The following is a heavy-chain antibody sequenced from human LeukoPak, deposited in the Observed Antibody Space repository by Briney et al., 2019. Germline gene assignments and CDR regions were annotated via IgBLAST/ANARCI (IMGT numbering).Heavy chain of an antibody. J-gene: IGHJ4*02. V-gene: IGHV1-8*01. CDR2: MNPNSGNT. CDR3: ARDTSPSYDSSGYSGLDY. CDR1: GYTFTSYD. D-gene: IGHD3-22*01. Sequence: ASVKVSCKASGYTFTSYDINWVRQATGQGLEWMGWMNPNSGNTGYAQKFQGRVTMTRNTSISTAYMELSSLRSEDTAVYYCARDTSPSYDSSGYSGLDYWGQGTLVTVSS.